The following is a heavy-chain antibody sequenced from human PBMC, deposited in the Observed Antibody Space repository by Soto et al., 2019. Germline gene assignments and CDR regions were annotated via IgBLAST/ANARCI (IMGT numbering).Heavy chain of an antibody. D-gene: IGHD4-4*01. V-gene: IGHV4-30-2*01. Sequence: SETLSLTCAVSGGSISSGGYSWSWIRQPPGKGLEWIGYIYHSGSTYYNPSLKSRVTISVDRSKNQFSLKLSSVTAADTAVYYCARGKVTQALYYYYGMDVWGQGTTVTVSS. CDR2: IYHSGST. CDR1: GGSISSGGYS. J-gene: IGHJ6*02. CDR3: ARGKVTQALYYYYGMDV.